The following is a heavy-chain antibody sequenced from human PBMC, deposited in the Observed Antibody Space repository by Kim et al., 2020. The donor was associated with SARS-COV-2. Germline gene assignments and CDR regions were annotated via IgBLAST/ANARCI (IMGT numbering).Heavy chain of an antibody. V-gene: IGHV3-49*02. J-gene: IGHJ5*02. Sequence: ASVKGRFTISRDDSKSIAYLQMNSLKTEDTAVYYCTRAPPLGLRLGELSSWGQGTLVTVSS. CDR3: TRAPPLGLRLGELSS. D-gene: IGHD3-16*02.